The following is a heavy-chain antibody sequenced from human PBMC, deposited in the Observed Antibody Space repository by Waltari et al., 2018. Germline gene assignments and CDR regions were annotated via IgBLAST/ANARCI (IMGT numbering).Heavy chain of an antibody. CDR3: ARGGWLVPAASDY. CDR1: GFTFRSYA. Sequence: QVQLVESGGGVVQPGRSLRLSCAASGFTFRSYAMHWVRQAPGKGLEWVAVISYDGSNKYYADSVKGRFTISRDNSKNTLYLQMNSLRAEDTAVYYCARGGWLVPAASDYWGQGTLVTVSS. CDR2: ISYDGSNK. J-gene: IGHJ4*02. D-gene: IGHD2-2*01. V-gene: IGHV3-30-3*01.